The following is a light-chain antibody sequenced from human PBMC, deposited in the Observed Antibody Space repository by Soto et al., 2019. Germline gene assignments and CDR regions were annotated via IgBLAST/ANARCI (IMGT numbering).Light chain of an antibody. V-gene: IGKV1-5*03. CDR1: QSISSW. CDR3: QQYNRLYT. J-gene: IGKJ2*01. Sequence: DIQMTQSPSTLSASVGDRVTITCRASQSISSWLAWYQQKPGKAPKLLIYKASSLESGVPSRFSGSGSGTEFTLTISSLQPDDFATYYCQQYNRLYTFGQGTNLEIK. CDR2: KAS.